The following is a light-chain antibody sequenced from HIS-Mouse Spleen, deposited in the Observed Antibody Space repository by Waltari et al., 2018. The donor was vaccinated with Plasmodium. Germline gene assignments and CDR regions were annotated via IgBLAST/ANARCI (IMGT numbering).Light chain of an antibody. J-gene: IGLJ2*01. V-gene: IGLV2-8*01. Sequence: QSALTQPPSASGAPGQSVTISCPETNSDVGGYHYVPWYQPHPGKAPKLMIYEVSKRPSGVPDRFSGSKSGNTASLTVSGLQAEDEADYYCSSYAGSNNLVFGGGTKLTVL. CDR2: EVS. CDR3: SSYAGSNNLV. CDR1: NSDVGGYHY.